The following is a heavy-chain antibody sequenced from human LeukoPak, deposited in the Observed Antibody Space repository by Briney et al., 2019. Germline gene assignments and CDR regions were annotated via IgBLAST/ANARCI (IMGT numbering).Heavy chain of an antibody. CDR3: ARDLNIPYAFDI. Sequence: SETLSLTCTVSGGSISSYYWSWIRQPPGKGLEWIGYIYYSGSTNYNPSLKSRVTISVGTSKNQFSLKLSSVTAADTAVYYCARDLNIPYAFDIWGQGTMVTVSS. J-gene: IGHJ3*02. D-gene: IGHD2-21*01. CDR2: IYYSGST. V-gene: IGHV4-59*01. CDR1: GGSISSYY.